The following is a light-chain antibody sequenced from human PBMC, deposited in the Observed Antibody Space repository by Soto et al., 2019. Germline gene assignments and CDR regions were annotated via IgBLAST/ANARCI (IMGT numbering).Light chain of an antibody. V-gene: IGKV1-39*01. CDR1: QSISSY. CDR2: GAS. CDR3: QQYNSYWT. Sequence: DIQMTQSPSSLSASLGDRVTITCRASQSISSYLNWYQYKPGKAPKVLIYGASSLQSGVPSRFSGSGSGTEFTLTISSLQPDDFATYYCQQYNSYWTFGQGTKVDI. J-gene: IGKJ1*01.